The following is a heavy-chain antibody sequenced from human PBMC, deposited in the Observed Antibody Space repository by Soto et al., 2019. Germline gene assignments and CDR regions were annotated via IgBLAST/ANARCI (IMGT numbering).Heavy chain of an antibody. V-gene: IGHV3-7*01. CDR1: GFTFNRFW. CDR3: ARGVYCTTGVCYWSDP. Sequence: GGSLRLSCAASGFTFNRFWRNWVRQAPGKGLEWVANIKEDGRAKYYVDSVKGRFTISRDNAKNSLYLQMNSLRAEDTAVYYCARGVYCTTGVCYWSDPWGQGT. J-gene: IGHJ5*02. D-gene: IGHD2-8*01. CDR2: IKEDGRAK.